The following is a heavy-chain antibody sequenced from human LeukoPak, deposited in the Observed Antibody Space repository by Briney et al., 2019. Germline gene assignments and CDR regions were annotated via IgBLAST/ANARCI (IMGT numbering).Heavy chain of an antibody. D-gene: IGHD3-22*01. CDR2: IYPGDSDT. V-gene: IGHV5-51*01. Sequence: GESLKISCKGSGYTFANYWIGWVRQMPGKGLEWMGIIYPGDSDTRYSPSFQGQVTISADKSISTAYLQWSSLKASDTAMYYCARSPNYYDSSGYPLDYWGQGTLVTVSS. CDR1: GYTFANYW. J-gene: IGHJ4*02. CDR3: ARSPNYYDSSGYPLDY.